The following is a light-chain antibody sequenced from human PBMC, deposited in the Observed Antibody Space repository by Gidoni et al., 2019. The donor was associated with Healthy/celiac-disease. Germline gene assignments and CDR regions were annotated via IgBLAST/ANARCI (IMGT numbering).Light chain of an antibody. CDR3: MQALQTPYT. Sequence: DIEVTQSPLSLPVTPGEPASISCRSSQSLLHSNGYNYLDWYLQKPGQSPQLLIYLGSNRASGVPDRFSGSGSGTDFTLKISRVEAEDVGVYYCMQALQTPYTFGQGTKLEIK. CDR1: QSLLHSNGYNY. J-gene: IGKJ2*01. CDR2: LGS. V-gene: IGKV2-28*01.